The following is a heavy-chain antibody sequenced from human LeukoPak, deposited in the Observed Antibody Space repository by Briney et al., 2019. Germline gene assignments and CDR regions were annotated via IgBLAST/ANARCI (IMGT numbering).Heavy chain of an antibody. V-gene: IGHV4-34*01. CDR1: IGSFSGYH. Sequence: SETLSLTCTVYIGSFSGYHWSWIRQPPGRGLEWIGEIDHSGSTNYNPSLKSRVTISVDTSKNQFSLKLSSVTAADTAVYYCARGWARRYCSGGSCARYYFDYWGQGTLVTVSS. J-gene: IGHJ4*02. D-gene: IGHD2-15*01. CDR3: ARGWARRYCSGGSCARYYFDY. CDR2: IDHSGST.